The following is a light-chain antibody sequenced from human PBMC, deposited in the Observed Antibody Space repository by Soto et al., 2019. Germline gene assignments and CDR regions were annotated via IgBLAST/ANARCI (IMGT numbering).Light chain of an antibody. Sequence: EIMLTQSPGTLSLSPGERATLSCRASQSVSSSFLAWYQQKPGQAPRLLIYGASIRATGIPDRFSGSGSGTDFTLTISRLEPEDFAMYLCQHYGTSLWPFGQGTNVDIK. CDR2: GAS. CDR1: QSVSSSF. J-gene: IGKJ1*01. CDR3: QHYGTSLWP. V-gene: IGKV3-20*01.